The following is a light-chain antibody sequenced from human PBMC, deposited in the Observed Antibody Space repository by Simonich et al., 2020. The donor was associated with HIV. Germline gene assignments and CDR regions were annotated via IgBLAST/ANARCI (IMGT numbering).Light chain of an antibody. CDR3: CSYGGSKVL. CDR1: RRDVGGYNY. Sequence: HSALTQPASVSGSPGQSITISSTGTRRDVGGYNYVCWYQQHPGKAPQLKIYGVSKQPAGVSNRFTGSKSGNTASLTISGLQAEDEADYYCCSYGGSKVLFGGGTKLTV. V-gene: IGLV2-14*03. CDR2: GVS. J-gene: IGLJ3*02.